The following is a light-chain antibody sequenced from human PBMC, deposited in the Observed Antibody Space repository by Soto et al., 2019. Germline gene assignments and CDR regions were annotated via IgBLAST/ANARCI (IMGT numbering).Light chain of an antibody. J-gene: IGLJ1*01. Sequence: QSALTQPASVSGSPGQSITISCTGTSSDIGAYNYDSWYQQHHPGEAPKLIIYDVSHRPPGVSNRFSGSKSGNTASLTISGLQTEDEADYYCSSYTSATTYVFGTGTNVTVL. CDR2: DVS. CDR3: SSYTSATTYV. CDR1: SSDIGAYNY. V-gene: IGLV2-14*03.